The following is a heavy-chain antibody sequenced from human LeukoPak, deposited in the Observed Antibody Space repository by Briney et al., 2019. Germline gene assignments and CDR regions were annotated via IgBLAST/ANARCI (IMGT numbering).Heavy chain of an antibody. CDR2: IYHSGST. Sequence: SGTLSLTCAVSGGSISSTNWCIWVRQPPGKGLEWIGEIYHSGSTNYNPSLKSRVTISVDTSKNQFSLKLSSVTAADTAVYYCARGVPGQLWLRGLYNYWGQGTLVTVSS. D-gene: IGHD5-18*01. V-gene: IGHV4-4*02. CDR3: ARGVPGQLWLRGLYNY. CDR1: GGSISSTNW. J-gene: IGHJ4*02.